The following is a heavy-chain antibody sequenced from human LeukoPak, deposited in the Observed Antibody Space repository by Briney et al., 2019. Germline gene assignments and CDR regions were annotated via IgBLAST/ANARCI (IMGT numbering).Heavy chain of an antibody. CDR1: GYTFTSYY. V-gene: IGHV1-46*01. Sequence: ASVKVSCKASGYTFTSYYMHWVRQAPGQGLEWMGIINPSGGSTNYAQKFQGRVTMTRDMSTSTVYMELSSLRSEDTAVYYCARDVGQQLIYDYWGQGTLVTVSS. CDR3: ARDVGQQLIYDY. CDR2: INPSGGST. D-gene: IGHD6-13*01. J-gene: IGHJ4*02.